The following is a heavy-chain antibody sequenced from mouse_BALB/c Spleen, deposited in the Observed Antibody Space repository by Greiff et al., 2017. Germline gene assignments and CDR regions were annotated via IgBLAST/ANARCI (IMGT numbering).Heavy chain of an antibody. CDR3: ARSYGNYEEDYAMDY. CDR1: GYNFTSYW. D-gene: IGHD2-1*01. J-gene: IGHJ4*01. V-gene: IGHV1-55*01. Sequence: QVQLQQPGAELVKPGTSVKLSCKASGYNFTSYWINWVKLRPGQGLEWIGDIYPGSGSTNYNEKFKSKATLTVDTSSSTAYMQLSSLASEDSALYYCARSYGNYEEDYAMDYWGQGTSVTVSS. CDR2: IYPGSGST.